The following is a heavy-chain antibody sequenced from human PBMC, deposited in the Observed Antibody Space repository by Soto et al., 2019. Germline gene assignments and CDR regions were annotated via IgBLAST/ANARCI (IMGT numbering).Heavy chain of an antibody. CDR3: AKEGSRITIFGRDLHGNWFDP. CDR1: GFTFSSYG. V-gene: IGHV3-30*18. CDR2: ISYDGSNK. Sequence: QVQLVESGGGVVQPGRSLRLSCAASGFTFSSYGMHWVRQAPGKGLEWVAVISYDGSNKYYADSVKGRFTISRDNSKNTLYLQMNSLRAEDTAVYYCAKEGSRITIFGRDLHGNWFDPWGQGTLVTVSS. J-gene: IGHJ5*02. D-gene: IGHD3-3*01.